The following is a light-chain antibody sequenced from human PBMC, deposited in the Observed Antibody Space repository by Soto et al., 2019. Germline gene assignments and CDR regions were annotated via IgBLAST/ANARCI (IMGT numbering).Light chain of an antibody. V-gene: IGLV1-40*01. CDR3: QSYDSSLSGPNWV. Sequence: VLTQPPSVSGAPGQRVTISCTGSSSNIGAGYDVHWYQQLPGTAPKLLIYGNSNRPSGVPDRFSGSKSGTSASLAITGLQAEDEADYYCQSYDSSLSGPNWVFGGGTKLTVL. J-gene: IGLJ3*02. CDR2: GNS. CDR1: SSNIGAGYD.